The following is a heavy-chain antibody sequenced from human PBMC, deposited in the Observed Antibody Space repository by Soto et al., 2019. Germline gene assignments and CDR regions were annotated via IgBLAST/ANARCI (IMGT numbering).Heavy chain of an antibody. J-gene: IGHJ6*02. CDR2: VIPIFGTA. V-gene: IGHV1-69*06. Sequence: SVKVSCKASGGTFSSYAISWVRQAPGQGLEWMGGVIPIFGTANYAQKFQGRVTITADKSTSTAYMELSSLRSEDTAVYYCARDVYPSRYCSGGSCYPLDYYYYGMDVWGQGTTVTVSS. CDR1: GGTFSSYA. CDR3: ARDVYPSRYCSGGSCYPLDYYYYGMDV. D-gene: IGHD2-15*01.